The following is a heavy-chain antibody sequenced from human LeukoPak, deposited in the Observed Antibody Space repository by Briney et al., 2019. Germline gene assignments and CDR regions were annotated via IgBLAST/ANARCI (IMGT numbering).Heavy chain of an antibody. V-gene: IGHV4-59*05. CDR1: GGSINSYY. CDR2: VYYSGST. J-gene: IGHJ5*01. CDR3: ARRLRGFDS. Sequence: SETLSLTCTVSGGSINSYYWSWIRQPPGKGLEWIGSVYYSGSTYYNPSLKSRVTISVDTSKNQFSLKLSSVTAADTALYYCARRLRGFDSWGQGTPVTVSS. D-gene: IGHD5-12*01.